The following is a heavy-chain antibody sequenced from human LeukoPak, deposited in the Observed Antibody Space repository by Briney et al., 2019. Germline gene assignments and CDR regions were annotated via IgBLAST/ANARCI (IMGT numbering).Heavy chain of an antibody. CDR3: ARGTGIVATILDY. D-gene: IGHD5-12*01. CDR1: GGSISSGGYY. Sequence: SETLSLTCTVSGGSISSGGYYWSWLRQHPGKGLEWVGYIYYSGSTYYNPSLKSRVTISVDTSKNQFSLKLSSVTAADTAVYYCARGTGIVATILDYWGQGTLVTVSS. V-gene: IGHV4-31*03. CDR2: IYYSGST. J-gene: IGHJ4*02.